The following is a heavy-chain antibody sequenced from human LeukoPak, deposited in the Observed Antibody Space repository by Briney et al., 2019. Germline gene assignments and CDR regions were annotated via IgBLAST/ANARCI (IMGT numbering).Heavy chain of an antibody. J-gene: IGHJ5*02. D-gene: IGHD3-22*01. CDR2: IYYSGGT. CDR1: GGSISSYY. V-gene: IGHV4-59*08. CDR3: ARRVSDYYDSSGYSNNWFDP. Sequence: PSETLSLTCTVSGGSISSYYWSWIRQPPGKGLEWIGYIYYSGGTNYNPSLKSRVTISVDTSKNQFSLKLSSVTAADTAVYYCARRVSDYYDSSGYSNNWFDPWGQGTLVTVSS.